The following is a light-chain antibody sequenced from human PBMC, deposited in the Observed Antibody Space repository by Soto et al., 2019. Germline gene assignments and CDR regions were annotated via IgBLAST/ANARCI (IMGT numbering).Light chain of an antibody. Sequence: DIVMTQTPLSAPVTLGQPASISCRSCESLVHGDGNTYLYWLQQRPGQPPRLLISRISSRFSGVPDRFSGSGAGTEFTLKISRVETEDVGVYYCLQATKFPWTFGEGTKVDIK. V-gene: IGKV2-24*01. CDR1: ESLVHGDGNTY. CDR2: RIS. CDR3: LQATKFPWT. J-gene: IGKJ1*01.